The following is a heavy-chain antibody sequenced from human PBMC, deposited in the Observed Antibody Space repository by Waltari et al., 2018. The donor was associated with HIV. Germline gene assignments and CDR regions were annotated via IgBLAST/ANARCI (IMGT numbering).Heavy chain of an antibody. J-gene: IGHJ1*01. CDR3: VTLYNESPLYSNF. CDR1: GYPLRDLS. V-gene: IGHV1-24*01. CDR2: FDPKNGKP. Sequence: QLIQSTSALKRPGASVTISCPVSGYPLRDLSMQWVRQGRGRRLEWMGGFDPKNGKPVYSQRFWGRVSLAEDTSEDTAFLELNRLTSDDTAVYYCVTLYNESPLYSNFWGQGTLVTV. D-gene: IGHD2-15*01.